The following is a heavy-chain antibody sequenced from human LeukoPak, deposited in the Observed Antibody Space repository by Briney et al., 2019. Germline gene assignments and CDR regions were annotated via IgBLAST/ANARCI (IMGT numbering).Heavy chain of an antibody. CDR3: ARDLGFASGIFGGRGDYYYGMDV. CDR2: IDAGNGNT. Sequence: ASVKVSCKASGYTFTRYALHWVRQAPGQRLEWMGWIDAGNGNTKYSENFQGRVTITRDTSASTIYMELSSLTSEHTAVYYCARDLGFASGIFGGRGDYYYGMDVWGQGTTVTVSS. V-gene: IGHV1-3*01. CDR1: GYTFTRYA. D-gene: IGHD3-3*01. J-gene: IGHJ6*02.